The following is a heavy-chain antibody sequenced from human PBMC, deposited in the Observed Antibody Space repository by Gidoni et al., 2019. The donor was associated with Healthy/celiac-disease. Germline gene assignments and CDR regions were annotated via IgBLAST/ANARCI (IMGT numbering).Heavy chain of an antibody. V-gene: IGHV4-39*07. CDR1: GCSIRSSSYY. CDR2: IYYSGST. Sequence: QLQLQESGPGLVKPSETLSLTCPVSGCSIRSSSYYWGWIRQPPGKGLEWIGSIYYSGSTYYNPSLKSRVTISVDTSKNQFSLKLSSVTAADTAVYYCARNSEGYVREAFDYWGQGTLVTVSS. D-gene: IGHD5-12*01. CDR3: ARNSEGYVREAFDY. J-gene: IGHJ4*02.